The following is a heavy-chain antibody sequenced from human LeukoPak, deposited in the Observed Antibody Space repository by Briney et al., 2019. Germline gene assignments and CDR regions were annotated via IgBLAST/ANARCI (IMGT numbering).Heavy chain of an antibody. Sequence: ASVKVSCKASGYTFTSYGISWVRQAPGQGLEWMGIINPSGGSTSYAQKFQGRVTMTRDMSTSTVYMELSSLRSEDTAVYYCARGGTPNSSGYTNWFDPWGQGTLVTVSS. V-gene: IGHV1-46*01. D-gene: IGHD3-22*01. CDR2: INPSGGST. CDR3: ARGGTPNSSGYTNWFDP. CDR1: GYTFTSYG. J-gene: IGHJ5*02.